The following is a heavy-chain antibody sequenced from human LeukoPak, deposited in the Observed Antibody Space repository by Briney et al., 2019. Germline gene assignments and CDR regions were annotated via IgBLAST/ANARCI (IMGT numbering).Heavy chain of an antibody. CDR2: ISGSGGST. D-gene: IGHD2-21*02. J-gene: IGHJ4*02. V-gene: IGHV3-23*01. CDR3: AKDHHIVMVTAPGGFDY. Sequence: GGSLRLSCVASGFTFSSYAMSWVRQAPGKGLEWVSCISGSGGSTYYADSVKGRFTISRDKSKSTLYLQMNSLRAEDTAVYYCAKDHHIVMVTAPGGFDYWGQGTLVTVSS. CDR1: GFTFSSYA.